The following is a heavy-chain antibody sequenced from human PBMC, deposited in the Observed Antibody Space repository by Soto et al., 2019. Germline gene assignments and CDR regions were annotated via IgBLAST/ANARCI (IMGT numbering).Heavy chain of an antibody. CDR1: GGSISSYY. J-gene: IGHJ4*02. Sequence: QVQLQESGPGLVKPSETLSLTCTVSGGSISSYYWSWIRQPPGKGLEWIGYIYYSGSTNYNPSLKSRVTISVDTSKNQFSLKLSSVTAADTAVYYCASVDYGDRNFDYWGQGTLVTVSS. V-gene: IGHV4-59*08. CDR3: ASVDYGDRNFDY. CDR2: IYYSGST. D-gene: IGHD4-17*01.